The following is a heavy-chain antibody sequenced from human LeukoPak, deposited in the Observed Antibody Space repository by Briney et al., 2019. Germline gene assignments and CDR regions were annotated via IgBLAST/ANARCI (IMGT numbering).Heavy chain of an antibody. CDR2: IYSSGST. V-gene: IGHV4-59*08. D-gene: IGHD3-22*01. Sequence: PETLSLTCTVSGGSISTYYWSWIRQPPGKGLEWIGYIYSSGSTNYNPSLKSRVTISVDTSKNQFSLKLSSVTAADTAVYYCARQREYYESSGYYSFDYWGQGTLVTVSS. CDR3: ARQREYYESSGYYSFDY. J-gene: IGHJ4*02. CDR1: GGSISTYY.